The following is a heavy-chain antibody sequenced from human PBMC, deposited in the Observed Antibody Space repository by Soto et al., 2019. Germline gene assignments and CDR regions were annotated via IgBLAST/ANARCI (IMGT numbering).Heavy chain of an antibody. CDR2: IYYSGST. D-gene: IGHD5-18*01. CDR1: GGSISSGGYY. Sequence: QVQLQESGPGLVKPSQTLSLTCTVSGGSISSGGYYWSWIRQHPGKGLEWIGYIYYSGSTYYNPSLKSRVTTSVDTSKNQFSLKLSSVTAADTAAHYCARVPKDTNYYYYGMDVWGQGTTVTVSS. J-gene: IGHJ6*02. CDR3: ARVPKDTNYYYYGMDV. V-gene: IGHV4-31*03.